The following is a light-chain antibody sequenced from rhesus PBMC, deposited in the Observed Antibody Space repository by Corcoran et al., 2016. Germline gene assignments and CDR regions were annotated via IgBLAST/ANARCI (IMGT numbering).Light chain of an antibody. CDR2: WAS. Sequence: DIVMTQSPDSLAVSLGERVTINCKSSQSLLYSSNNKNYLAWYQQKPGQAPKLLIYWASTRESGGPNRFIGSGSGTDFTLTISGLQAEDVAVYYCQQHYSSPLTFGGGTKVELK. V-gene: IGKV4-1*01. CDR3: QQHYSSPLT. CDR1: QSLLYSSNNKNY. J-gene: IGKJ4*01.